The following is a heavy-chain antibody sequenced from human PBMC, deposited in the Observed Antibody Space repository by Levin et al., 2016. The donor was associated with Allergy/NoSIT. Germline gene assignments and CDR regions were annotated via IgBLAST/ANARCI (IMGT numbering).Heavy chain of an antibody. J-gene: IGHJ3*02. CDR1: GFTFKSSA. V-gene: IGHV3-23*01. CDR3: ARGRTIVGYNNDAFDM. CDR2: ISASGYST. D-gene: IGHD1-26*01. Sequence: GESLKISCAASGFTFKSSAMNWVRQAPGKGLEWVSGISASGYSTYYADSVKGRFTISRDNSEATLYLQMNSLRVEDTALYYCARGRTIVGYNNDAFDMWGQGTMVTVSS.